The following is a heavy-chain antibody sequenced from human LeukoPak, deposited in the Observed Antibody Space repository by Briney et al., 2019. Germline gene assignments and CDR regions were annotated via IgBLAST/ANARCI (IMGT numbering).Heavy chain of an antibody. CDR2: MNPNSGNT. CDR3: ARLHYGSGSRDAFDI. J-gene: IGHJ3*02. D-gene: IGHD3-10*01. V-gene: IGHV1-8*01. Sequence: ASVKVSCKASGYTFTSYDINWVRQATGQGREWMGWMNPNSGNTGYAQKFQGRVTMTRNTSISTAYMELSSLRSEDTAVYYCARLHYGSGSRDAFDIWGQGTMVTVSS. CDR1: GYTFTSYD.